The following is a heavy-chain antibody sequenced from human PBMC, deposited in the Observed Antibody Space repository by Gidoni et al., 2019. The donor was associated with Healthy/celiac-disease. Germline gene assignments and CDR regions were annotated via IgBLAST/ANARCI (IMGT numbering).Heavy chain of an antibody. D-gene: IGHD6-13*01. J-gene: IGHJ4*02. CDR1: GFTFSSYG. CDR3: ARERLSSWYGAY. V-gene: IGHV3-30*03. Sequence: QVQLVESGGGEVQPGRSLRLSWAASGFTFSSYGMHWVRQAPGKGLEWVAVISYDGSNKYYPDSVKGRFTISRDNSKNTLYLQMNSLRAEDTAVYYCARERLSSWYGAYWGQGTLVTVSS. CDR2: ISYDGSNK.